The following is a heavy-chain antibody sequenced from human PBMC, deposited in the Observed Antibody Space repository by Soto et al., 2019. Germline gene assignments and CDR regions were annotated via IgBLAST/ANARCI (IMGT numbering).Heavy chain of an antibody. CDR2: IWYDGSNK. J-gene: IGHJ4*02. V-gene: IGHV3-33*01. Sequence: QVQLVESGGGVVQPGRSLRLSCAASGFTFSSYGMHWVRQAPGKGLEWVAVIWYDGSNKYYADSVKGRFTISRDNSKNTLYLQMNSLRAEDTPVYYCAREELGYYFDYWGQRTLVTVSS. CDR3: AREELGYYFDY. CDR1: GFTFSSYG. D-gene: IGHD1-26*01.